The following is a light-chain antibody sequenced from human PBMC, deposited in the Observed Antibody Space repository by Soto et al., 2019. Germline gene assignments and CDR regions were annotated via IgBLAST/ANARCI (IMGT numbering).Light chain of an antibody. CDR3: QQYGNSPIT. V-gene: IGKV3-20*01. Sequence: EIVLTQSPGTLSLSPGERATLSCRASQSVSNNYLAWYQQKPGQAPRLLIYGASNRATGIPDRFSGSGSGTDFTLTITPLEPEDFAVYFCQQYGNSPITFGQGTRLEIK. CDR1: QSVSNNY. J-gene: IGKJ5*01. CDR2: GAS.